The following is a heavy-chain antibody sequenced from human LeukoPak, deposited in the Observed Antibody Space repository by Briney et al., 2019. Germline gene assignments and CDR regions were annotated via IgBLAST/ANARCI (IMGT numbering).Heavy chain of an antibody. J-gene: IGHJ3*02. CDR1: GFTFSSYW. CDR3: ARAPIDSNGWYQAFDI. CDR2: IQQDGRGK. V-gene: IGHV3-7*01. D-gene: IGHD6-13*01. Sequence: EPGGSLRPSCAASGFTFSSYWMSWVRQAPGKGLEWVANIQQDGRGKYYVDSVKGRFTISRDNARNSLYLQMNSLRAEDTAVYYCARAPIDSNGWYQAFDIWGQGTMVTVSS.